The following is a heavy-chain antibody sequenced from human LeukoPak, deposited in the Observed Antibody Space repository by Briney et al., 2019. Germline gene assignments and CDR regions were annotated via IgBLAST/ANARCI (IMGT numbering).Heavy chain of an antibody. V-gene: IGHV3-23*01. CDR3: ARRWLGDPYGMDV. CDR2: IGGVSESF. D-gene: IGHD3-10*01. J-gene: IGHJ6*02. CDR1: GFIFSNYA. Sequence: GGSLRLSCAASGFIFSNYAMTWVRQAPGKGLEWVSIIGGVSESFYYADSVKGRFTVSRDNSKDTLYLQINSLRDEDTAVYYCARRWLGDPYGMDVWGQGTTVSVSS.